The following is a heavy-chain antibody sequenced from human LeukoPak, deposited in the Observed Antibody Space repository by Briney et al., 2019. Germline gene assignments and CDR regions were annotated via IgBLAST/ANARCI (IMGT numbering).Heavy chain of an antibody. CDR3: AKDRNSEYFDY. D-gene: IGHD1-26*01. CDR1: GFTFSSYA. J-gene: IGHJ4*02. V-gene: IGHV3-23*01. Sequence: GASLRLSCAASGFTFSSYAMSWVRQAPGKGLEWVSAVSGSGGSTYYADSVKGRFTISRDNSKNTLYLQMNSLRAEDTAVYYCAKDRNSEYFDYWGQGTLVTVSS. CDR2: VSGSGGST.